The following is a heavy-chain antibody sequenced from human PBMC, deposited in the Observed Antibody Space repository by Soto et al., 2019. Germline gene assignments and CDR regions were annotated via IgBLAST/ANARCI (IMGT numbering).Heavy chain of an antibody. Sequence: GASVKVSCKASGYTFTSYAMHWVRQAPGQRLEWMGWINAGNGNTKYSQKFQGRVTITRDMSTSTAYMELSSLRSEDTAVYYCARDDYGGLPIDYWGQGTLVTVSS. CDR1: GYTFTSYA. V-gene: IGHV1-3*01. CDR2: INAGNGNT. D-gene: IGHD4-17*01. J-gene: IGHJ4*02. CDR3: ARDDYGGLPIDY.